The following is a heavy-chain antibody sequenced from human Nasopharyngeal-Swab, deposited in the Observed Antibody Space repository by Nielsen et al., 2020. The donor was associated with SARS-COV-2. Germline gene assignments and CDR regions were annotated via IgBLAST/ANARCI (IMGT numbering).Heavy chain of an antibody. CDR2: IAHDASNE. CDR3: ARDAPAHYGAFY. V-gene: IGHV3-30*03. J-gene: IGHJ4*02. Sequence: GESLKISCAASGFTFSSFGMHWVRQAPGKGLEWAAFIAHDASNEYYGDSVKGRFSISRDSSKSTLYLQMDSLRGEDTAVYYCARDAPAHYGAFYWGRGTLVTVSS. CDR1: GFTFSSFG. D-gene: IGHD4-17*01.